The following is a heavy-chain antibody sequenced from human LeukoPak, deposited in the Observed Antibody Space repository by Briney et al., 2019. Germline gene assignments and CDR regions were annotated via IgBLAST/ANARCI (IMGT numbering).Heavy chain of an antibody. CDR1: GGSIGSYY. J-gene: IGHJ6*02. D-gene: IGHD1/OR15-1a*01. V-gene: IGHV4-59*01. CDR2: IYYSGST. Sequence: PSETLSLTSNVSGGSIGSYYWTWIRQPPGKGLECIGYIYYSGSTNYNPSLKSRVAISIDTSKNQFSLKLSSVTAADTAVYYCARNSAPYGLDVWGQGTTVTVSS. CDR3: ARNSAPYGLDV.